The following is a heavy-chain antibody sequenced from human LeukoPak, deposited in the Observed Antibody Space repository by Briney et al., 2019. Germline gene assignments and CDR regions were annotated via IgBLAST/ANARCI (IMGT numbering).Heavy chain of an antibody. CDR1: GGSISVYY. Sequence: SETLSLTCTVSGGSISVYYWSWIRQPPGKGLEWIGYISYSGSTTYNPSLKSRVSISIDTSKNQFSLKLTSVTAADTAVYYCARRYYYDSSGYYAGYDYWGQGTLVTVSS. J-gene: IGHJ4*02. CDR2: ISYSGST. D-gene: IGHD3-22*01. CDR3: ARRYYYDSSGYYAGYDY. V-gene: IGHV4-59*08.